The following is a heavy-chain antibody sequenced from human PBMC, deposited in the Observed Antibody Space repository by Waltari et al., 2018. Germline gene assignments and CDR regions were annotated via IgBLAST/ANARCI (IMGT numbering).Heavy chain of an antibody. CDR3: ASEFSHRTFDY. J-gene: IGHJ4*02. Sequence: EVQLVESGGGLVKPGWSLRLPCADSGFAFSRYSMNWFRQVPGKGLEWASSISSSSSYINYADSVKGRFTISRDNAKNSLYLQMNSLRAEDTAVYYCASEFSHRTFDYWGQGTLVTVSS. CDR1: GFAFSRYS. V-gene: IGHV3-21*01. CDR2: ISSSSSYI.